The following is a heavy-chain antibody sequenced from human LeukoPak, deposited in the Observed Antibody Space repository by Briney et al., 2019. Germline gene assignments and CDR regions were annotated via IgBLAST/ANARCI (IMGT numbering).Heavy chain of an antibody. CDR3: ARDRYCVSTNCPYDC. CDR2: ISGSGGST. J-gene: IGHJ4*02. D-gene: IGHD2-2*01. Sequence: GGSLRLSCAASGFTFSSYAMSWVRQAPGKGLEWVSAISGSGGSTYYADSVKGRFTISRDNSKNTLYLQMNSLRAEDTAVYYCARDRYCVSTNCPYDCWCQGTPVTVSS. CDR1: GFTFSSYA. V-gene: IGHV3-23*01.